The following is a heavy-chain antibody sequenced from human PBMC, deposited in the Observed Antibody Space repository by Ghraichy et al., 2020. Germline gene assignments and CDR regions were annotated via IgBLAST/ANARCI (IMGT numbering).Heavy chain of an antibody. Sequence: ASVKVSCKASGYTFTSYDINWLRQAPGHGLEWMGWMNPNSGNTGYAQKVQGRVTMTRNTSISTAYLEVSSLKSEDTALYFCARAPPGRGRGIMQAGVWFDPWGPGTLVTVSS. CDR1: GYTFTSYD. J-gene: IGHJ5*02. CDR3: ARAPPGRGRGIMQAGVWFDP. V-gene: IGHV1-8*01. D-gene: IGHD3-10*01. CDR2: MNPNSGNT.